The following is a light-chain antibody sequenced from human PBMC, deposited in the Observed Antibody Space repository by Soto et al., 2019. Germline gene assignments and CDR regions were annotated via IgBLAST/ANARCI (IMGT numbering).Light chain of an antibody. J-gene: IGKJ1*01. Sequence: DIQMTQSPSSLSASVGDIVTITFRASQSISSYLNWYQQKPGKAPKLLIYAASSLESGVPARFSGSGSGTDFTLSINSLQPEDFATYYCQQAYSFPITFGQGTKVDIK. CDR2: AAS. V-gene: IGKV1-39*01. CDR3: QQAYSFPIT. CDR1: QSISSY.